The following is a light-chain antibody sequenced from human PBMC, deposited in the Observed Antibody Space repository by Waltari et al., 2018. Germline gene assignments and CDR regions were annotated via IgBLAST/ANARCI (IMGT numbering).Light chain of an antibody. CDR2: YRSDSDK. V-gene: IGLV5-45*03. CDR1: SGIDVGTYR. CDR3: MIWDSSAWV. J-gene: IGLJ3*02. Sequence: VLTQPSSLSASPGASASLTCTLRSGIDVGTYRIYWYQQKPGSPPHYLLRYRSDSDKQQGSGVPSRFSGSKDASANAGILLISGLQSDDEADYYCMIWDSSAWVFGGGTKLTVL.